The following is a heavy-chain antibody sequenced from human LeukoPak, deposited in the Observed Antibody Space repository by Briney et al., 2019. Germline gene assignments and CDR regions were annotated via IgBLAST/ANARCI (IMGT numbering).Heavy chain of an antibody. V-gene: IGHV3-64*02. CDR3: ARGRGGPPFDY. J-gene: IGHJ4*02. CDR2: ISADGGTT. CDR1: GFSFRGYG. Sequence: GGSLRLSCAASGFSFRGYGMHWVRQAPGKGLEYVSAISADGGTTYYADSVKDRFIISRDNAKNTLYLQMGSLRNEDMAVYYCARGRGGPPFDYWGQGTLVIVFS.